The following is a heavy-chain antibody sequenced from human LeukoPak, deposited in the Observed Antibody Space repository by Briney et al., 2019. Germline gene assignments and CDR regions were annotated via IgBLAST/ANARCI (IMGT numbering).Heavy chain of an antibody. Sequence: PGGSLRLSCAASGFTFSSYAMSWVRQAPGKGLEWVSAISGSGGSTYYADSVKGRFTISRDNSKNTPYLQMNSLRAEDTAVYYCAKGSRYYYDSSGYPDYWGRGTLVTVSS. CDR1: GFTFSSYA. V-gene: IGHV3-23*01. CDR2: ISGSGGST. CDR3: AKGSRYYYDSSGYPDY. D-gene: IGHD3-22*01. J-gene: IGHJ4*02.